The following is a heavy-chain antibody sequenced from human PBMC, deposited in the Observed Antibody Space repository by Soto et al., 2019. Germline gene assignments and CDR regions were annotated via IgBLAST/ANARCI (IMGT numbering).Heavy chain of an antibody. Sequence: ASVKVSCKASGGTFSSYAISWVRQAPGQGLEWMGGIIPIFGTANYAQKFQGRVTITADESTSTAYMELSSLRSEDTAVYYCAAKHTVTTGYYYSYYGMDVWGQGTTVTVSS. V-gene: IGHV1-69*13. CDR3: AAKHTVTTGYYYSYYGMDV. CDR1: GGTFSSYA. D-gene: IGHD4-17*01. CDR2: IIPIFGTA. J-gene: IGHJ6*02.